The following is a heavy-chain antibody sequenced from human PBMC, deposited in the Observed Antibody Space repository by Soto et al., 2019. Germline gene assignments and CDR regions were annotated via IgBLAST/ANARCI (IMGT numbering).Heavy chain of an antibody. V-gene: IGHV1-18*01. CDR3: AKDTHPKVATIIGYFDY. CDR2: ISTYSGNT. Sequence: ASVKVSCKTSGYMFTNYGLSWVRQAPGQGLQWVGWISTYSGNTYYAQNLHGRVTVTTDNSKNTLYLQMNSLRAEDTAVYYCAKDTHPKVATIIGYFDYWGQGTLVTVSS. D-gene: IGHD5-12*01. CDR1: GYMFTNYG. J-gene: IGHJ4*02.